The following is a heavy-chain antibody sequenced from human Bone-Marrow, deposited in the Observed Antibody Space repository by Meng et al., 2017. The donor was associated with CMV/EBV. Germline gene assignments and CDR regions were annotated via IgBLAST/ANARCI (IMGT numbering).Heavy chain of an antibody. J-gene: IGHJ4*02. V-gene: IGHV3-23*01. CDR3: AKDLSMGVVPAAAFDY. Sequence: GESLKISCAASGFTFSSYAMSWVRQAPGKGLEWVSAISGSGGSTYYADSVKGRFTISRDNSKNTLYLQMNSLRAEDTAVYYCAKDLSMGVVPAAAFDYWGQGTLVTVSS. D-gene: IGHD2-2*01. CDR1: GFTFSSYA. CDR2: ISGSGGST.